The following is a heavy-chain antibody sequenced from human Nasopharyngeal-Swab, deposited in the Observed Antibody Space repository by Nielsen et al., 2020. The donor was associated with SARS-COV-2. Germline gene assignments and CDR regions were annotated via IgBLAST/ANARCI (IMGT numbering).Heavy chain of an antibody. CDR3: ARGDCTGGVCYMSPRVGIDY. CDR2: IWYDGSNK. D-gene: IGHD2-8*02. CDR1: GFTFSSYG. Sequence: GESLKISCAASGFTFSSYGMHWVRQAPGKGLEWVAVIWYDGSNKYYADSVKGRFTISRDNSKNTLYLQMNSLRAEDTAVYYCARGDCTGGVCYMSPRVGIDYWGQGTLVTVSS. V-gene: IGHV3-33*01. J-gene: IGHJ4*02.